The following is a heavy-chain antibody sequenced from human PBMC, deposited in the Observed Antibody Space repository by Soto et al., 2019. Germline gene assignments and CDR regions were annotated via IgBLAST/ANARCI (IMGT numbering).Heavy chain of an antibody. CDR1: GGSISSYY. CDR3: ARVTTGDDAFDI. D-gene: IGHD3-16*01. CDR2: IYYSWST. J-gene: IGHJ3*02. Sequence: QVQLQESGPGLVKPSETLSLTCTVSGGSISSYYWSWIRQPPGKGLELIGYIYYSWSTNYNPSLNSRATISVDTSKNQFSLKLSSVTAADTAVYYCARVTTGDDAFDIWGQGTMVTVSS. V-gene: IGHV4-59*01.